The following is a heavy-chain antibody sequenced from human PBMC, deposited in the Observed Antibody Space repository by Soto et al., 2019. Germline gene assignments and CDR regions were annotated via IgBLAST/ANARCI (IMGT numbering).Heavy chain of an antibody. CDR1: GGTFSSYA. V-gene: IGHV1-69*13. J-gene: IGHJ6*02. CDR2: IIPIFGTA. Sequence: SVKVSCKASGGTFSSYAISWVRQDPGQGLEWMGGIIPIFGTANYAQKFQGRITITADESTSTAYMELSSLRSEDTAVYYCARDIYCSSTSCRPYYYGMDVWGQGTTVTVSS. CDR3: ARDIYCSSTSCRPYYYGMDV. D-gene: IGHD2-2*01.